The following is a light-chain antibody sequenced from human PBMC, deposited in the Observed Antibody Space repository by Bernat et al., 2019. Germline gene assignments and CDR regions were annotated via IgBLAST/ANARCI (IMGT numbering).Light chain of an antibody. CDR1: SSNIGTNT. V-gene: IGLV1-44*01. J-gene: IGLJ1*01. Sequence: QSVLTQPPSASGTPGQRVTIPCSGRSSNIGTNTVNWYQQLPGTAPKLLMYNNNQRPSGVPDRFSGSKSGTSASLAISGLQSEDEADYYCSAWDDSLTSHVFGTGTKVTVL. CDR3: SAWDDSLTSHV. CDR2: NNN.